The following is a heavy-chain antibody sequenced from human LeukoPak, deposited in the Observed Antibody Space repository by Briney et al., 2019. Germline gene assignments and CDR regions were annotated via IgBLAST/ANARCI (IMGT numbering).Heavy chain of an antibody. CDR3: TRGRRATHDY. CDR2: IRSKAYGGTT. Sequence: GGSLRLSCAASGFVFRSYTMNWVRQAPGKGLEWVGFIRSKAYGGTTEYAASVKGRFTISRDDAKSIAYLQMNSLKTEDTAVYYCTRGRRATHDYWGQGTLVTVSS. J-gene: IGHJ4*02. V-gene: IGHV3-49*04. D-gene: IGHD1-26*01. CDR1: GFVFRSYT.